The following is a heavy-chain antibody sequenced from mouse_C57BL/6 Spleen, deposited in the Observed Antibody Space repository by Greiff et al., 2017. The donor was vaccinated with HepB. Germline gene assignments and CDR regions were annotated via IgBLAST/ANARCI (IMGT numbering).Heavy chain of an antibody. Sequence: QVHVKQSGAELVRPGASVKLSCKASGYTFTDYYINWVKQRPGQGLEWIARIYPGSGNTYYNEKFKGKATLTAEKSSSTAYMQLSSLTSEDSAVYFCAREDGIYYGYSLGYFDVWGTGTTVTVSS. CDR3: AREDGIYYGYSLGYFDV. D-gene: IGHD2-2*01. CDR2: IYPGSGNT. CDR1: GYTFTDYY. J-gene: IGHJ1*03. V-gene: IGHV1-76*01.